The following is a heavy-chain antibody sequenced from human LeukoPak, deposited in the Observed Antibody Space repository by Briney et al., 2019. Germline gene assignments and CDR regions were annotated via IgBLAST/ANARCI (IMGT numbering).Heavy chain of an antibody. CDR2: IKQDGSEK. D-gene: IGHD1-26*01. J-gene: IGHJ4*02. V-gene: IGHV3-7*01. CDR3: ARYSGNPASFEY. Sequence: GGSLRLSCAASGFTFSSYWMSWVRQAPGKGLEWVANIKQDGSEKHYVDSVKGRFTISRDNAKNSLYLQMNSLRAEDTGVYYCARYSGNPASFEYWGQGTLVTVSS. CDR1: GFTFSSYW.